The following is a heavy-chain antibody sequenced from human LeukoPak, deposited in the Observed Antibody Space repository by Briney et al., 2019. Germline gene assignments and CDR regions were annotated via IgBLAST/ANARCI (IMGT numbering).Heavy chain of an antibody. CDR3: ARSSSGWHNWFDP. V-gene: IGHV4-59*01. CDR1: GGSISSYY. CDR2: IYYSGSP. Sequence: SETLSLTCTVSGGSISSYYCSWVRQPPGKWLEWIGYIYYSGSPTYNPSLRGGSTIPVDTPKKQFSLKRTSVTAAAPPDDYFARSSSGWHNWFDPWGQGTLVTVSS. D-gene: IGHD6-19*01. J-gene: IGHJ5*02.